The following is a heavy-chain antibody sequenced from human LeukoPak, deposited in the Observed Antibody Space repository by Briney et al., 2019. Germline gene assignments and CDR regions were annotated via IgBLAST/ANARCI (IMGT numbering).Heavy chain of an antibody. CDR3: ARDDDWNYEDY. Sequence: GGSLRLSCAGSGFTFSNYGMHWVRQAPGKGLEWMALIRFDGSKNYYADSVNGRFTISRDNAKNSLYSQFNSLRAEDTAVYYCARDDDWNYEDYWGQGTLVTVSS. CDR1: GFTFSNYG. D-gene: IGHD1-7*01. V-gene: IGHV3-30*02. J-gene: IGHJ4*02. CDR2: IRFDGSKN.